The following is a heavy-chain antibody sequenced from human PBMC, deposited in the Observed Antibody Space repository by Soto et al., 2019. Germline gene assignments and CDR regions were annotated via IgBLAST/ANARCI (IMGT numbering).Heavy chain of an antibody. J-gene: IGHJ4*02. CDR1: GFTCSSYW. V-gene: IGHV3-74*01. D-gene: IGHD6-13*01. CDR2: INSAETTR. Sequence: EVQLVESGGDLVQPGGSLRLSCAASGFTCSSYWMHWVRQAPGKGLVWVSRINSAETTRSYADSVKGRFTISRDNAKNTVHLQMNSLRAEDTAVYYCARGGGSSIDYWGQGILVIVSS. CDR3: ARGGGSSIDY.